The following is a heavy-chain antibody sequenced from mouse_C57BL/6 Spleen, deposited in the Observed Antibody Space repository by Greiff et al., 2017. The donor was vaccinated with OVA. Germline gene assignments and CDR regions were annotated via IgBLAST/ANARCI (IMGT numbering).Heavy chain of an antibody. V-gene: IGHV5-9-1*02. J-gene: IGHJ4*01. D-gene: IGHD1-1*01. CDR3: TRDITTVAPLTMDY. CDR1: GFTFSSYA. CDR2: ISSGGDYI. Sequence: EVQLVESGEGLVKPGGSLKLSCAASGFTFSSYAMSWVRQTPEKRLEWVAYISSGGDYIYYADTVKGRFTISRDNARNTLYLQMSSLKSEDTAMYYCTRDITTVAPLTMDYWGQGTSVTVSS.